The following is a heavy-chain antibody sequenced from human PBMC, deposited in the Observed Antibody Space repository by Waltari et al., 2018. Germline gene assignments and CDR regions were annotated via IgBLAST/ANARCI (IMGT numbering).Heavy chain of an antibody. Sequence: QVQLVQSGAEVKKPGASVKVSCKASGYTFTSYGISWVRQAPGQGLEWMGWISAYNGNTNYAQKLQGRVTMTTDTSTSTAYMELRSLRSDDTAVYYCARGGVLRGGRGYDSSGYRSNPRSALLFDYWGQGTLVTVSS. D-gene: IGHD3-22*01. CDR2: ISAYNGNT. CDR3: ARGGVLRGGRGYDSSGYRSNPRSALLFDY. CDR1: GYTFTSYG. J-gene: IGHJ4*02. V-gene: IGHV1-18*01.